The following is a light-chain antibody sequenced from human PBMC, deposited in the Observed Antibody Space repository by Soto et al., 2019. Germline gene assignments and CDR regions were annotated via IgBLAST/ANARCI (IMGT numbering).Light chain of an antibody. CDR2: GAS. V-gene: IGKV3-20*01. CDR3: QQYGTSPLT. J-gene: IGKJ4*01. CDR1: HSVFNNY. Sequence: PGERVTLSCRASHSVFNNYLGWYQQKPGQAPRLLIFGASNRATDIPERISGSGSGTDFTLTISSLESEDFGVYYCQQYGTSPLTFGGGTKVEIK.